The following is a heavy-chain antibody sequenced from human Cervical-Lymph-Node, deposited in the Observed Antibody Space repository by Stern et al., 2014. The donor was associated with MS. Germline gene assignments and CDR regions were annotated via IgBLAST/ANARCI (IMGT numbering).Heavy chain of an antibody. D-gene: IGHD3-10*01. J-gene: IGHJ4*02. V-gene: IGHV3-30-3*01. CDR2: VSYDGTQR. CDR3: ARGGRGVGLEY. CDR1: GFTFSTYS. Sequence: MQLVESGGGAVQPGRPLSLSCVASGFTFSTYSLHRVRQAPGKGLEWVAFVSYDGTQRNSTDSVKSRFTISRDNSKNTLYLHMNSLRDEDTAVYFCARGGRGVGLEYWGQGALVTVSS.